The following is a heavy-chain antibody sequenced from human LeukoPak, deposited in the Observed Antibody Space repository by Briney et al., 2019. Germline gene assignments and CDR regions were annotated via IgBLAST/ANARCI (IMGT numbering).Heavy chain of an antibody. Sequence: GGSLRLSCADSGLTFSSHWMHWVRQAPGKGLVWVSRIKYDASSTSYADSVKGRFTISRDNAKNTLYLQMNSLGAEDTAVYYCARGATYAYYQDYWGQGTLVTVSS. J-gene: IGHJ4*02. CDR3: ARGATYAYYQDY. CDR2: IKYDASST. CDR1: GLTFSSHW. V-gene: IGHV3-74*01. D-gene: IGHD1-26*01.